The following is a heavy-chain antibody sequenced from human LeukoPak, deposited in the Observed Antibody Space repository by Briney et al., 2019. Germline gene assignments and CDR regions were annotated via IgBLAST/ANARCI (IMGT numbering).Heavy chain of an antibody. CDR2: ISYSGST. J-gene: IGHJ3*02. CDR1: GGSINSYY. D-gene: IGHD3-10*01. Sequence: SETLTLICTVSGGSINSYYWSWIRQPPGKGLEWIGYISYSGSTNYSPSLKSRVTISEDTSKNQFYLKLSSVTAADTAVYYCASGGYYGSGAFHIWGQGTMVTVAS. CDR3: ASGGYYGSGAFHI. V-gene: IGHV4-59*01.